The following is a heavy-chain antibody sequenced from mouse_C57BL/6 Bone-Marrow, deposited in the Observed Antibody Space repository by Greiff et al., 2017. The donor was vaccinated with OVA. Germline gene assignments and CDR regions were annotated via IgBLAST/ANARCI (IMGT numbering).Heavy chain of an antibody. J-gene: IGHJ2*01. D-gene: IGHD3-2*02. V-gene: IGHV1-18*01. CDR2: INPNNGGT. CDR1: GYTFTDYN. CDR3: AREVGTAQVVYFDY. Sequence: EVQLQQSGPELVKPGASVKIPCKASGYTFTDYNMDWVKQSHGKSLEWIGDINPNNGGTIYNQKFKGEATLTVDKSSSTAYMELRSLTSEDTAVYYCAREVGTAQVVYFDYWGQGTTLTVSS.